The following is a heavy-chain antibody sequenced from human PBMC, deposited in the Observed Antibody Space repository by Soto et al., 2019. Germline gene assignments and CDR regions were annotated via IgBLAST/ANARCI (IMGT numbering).Heavy chain of an antibody. V-gene: IGHV3-49*03. CDR2: IRSKAYGGTT. CDR3: TRAGYDFWSGYVSLYYYYMDV. J-gene: IGHJ6*03. CDR1: GFTFGDYA. D-gene: IGHD3-3*01. Sequence: EVQLVESGGGLVQPGRSLRLSCTASGFTFGDYAMSWFRQAPGKGLEWVGFIRSKAYGGTTEYAASVKGRFTISRDDSKSIAYLQMNSLKTEDTTVYYCTRAGYDFWSGYVSLYYYYMDVWGKGTTVTVSS.